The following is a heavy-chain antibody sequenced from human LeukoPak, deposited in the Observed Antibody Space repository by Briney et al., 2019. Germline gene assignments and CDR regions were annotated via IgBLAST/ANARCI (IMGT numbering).Heavy chain of an antibody. J-gene: IGHJ5*02. Sequence: TGGSLRLSCQGSGFTFGDYAMSWVRQAPGEGLQWVSTISAGGGGTFCVDSVQGRFSVSRDNSNDTLYLQMNSLRVDDTAIYYCAKANFLRFDPWGPGTLVTVSS. CDR3: AKANFLRFDP. D-gene: IGHD3-3*01. CDR1: GFTFGDYA. V-gene: IGHV3-23*01. CDR2: ISAGGGGT.